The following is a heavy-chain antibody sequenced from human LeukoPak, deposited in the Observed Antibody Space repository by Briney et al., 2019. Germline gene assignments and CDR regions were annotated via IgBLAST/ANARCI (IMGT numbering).Heavy chain of an antibody. CDR1: GFTFSSYW. J-gene: IGHJ4*02. CDR2: MYYSGST. D-gene: IGHD3/OR15-3a*01. V-gene: IGHV4-39*07. CDR3: ARDPDFWTGYYNFDS. Sequence: GSLRLSCAASGFTFSSYWMSWIRQPPGKGLEWIGSMYYSGSTYYNPSLKSRVTISVHTSKNQFSLNLSSVTAADTAVYYCARDPDFWTGYYNFDSWGQGTLVTVSS.